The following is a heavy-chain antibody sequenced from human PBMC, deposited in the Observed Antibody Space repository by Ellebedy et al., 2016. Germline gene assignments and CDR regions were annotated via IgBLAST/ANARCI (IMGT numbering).Heavy chain of an antibody. V-gene: IGHV3-21*01. J-gene: IGHJ4*02. CDR3: ARDGSEWSRDY. D-gene: IGHD3-3*01. CDR2: IVFSGTAT. CDR1: GLTVSSFF. Sequence: GESLKISXAPSGLTVSSFFMGWVRQAPGKGLEWVATIVFSGTATYYADSVKGRFIISRDNAKNSLFLQMNSLRVEDTAVYYCARDGSEWSRDYWGQGTLVTVSS.